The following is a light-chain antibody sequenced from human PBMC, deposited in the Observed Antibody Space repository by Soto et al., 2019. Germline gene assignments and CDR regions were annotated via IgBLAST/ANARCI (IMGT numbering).Light chain of an antibody. CDR3: QQYGSSPLT. V-gene: IGKV3D-15*02. CDR1: QSVSIN. CDR2: DAS. J-gene: IGKJ4*01. Sequence: EIVMTQSPGTLSVSPGERATLSCRASQSVSINLAWYQQKPGQAPRLLIYDASTRATGIPARFSGSGSGTEFTLTISSLQSKDFAVYYCQQYGSSPLTFGGGTKVEIK.